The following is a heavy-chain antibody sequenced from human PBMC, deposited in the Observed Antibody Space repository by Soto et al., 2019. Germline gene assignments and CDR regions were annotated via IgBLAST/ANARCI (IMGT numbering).Heavy chain of an antibody. CDR2: IYYSGST. D-gene: IGHD3-9*01. J-gene: IGHJ5*02. Sequence: SETLSLTCTVSGGSVSSGSYYWSWIRQPPGKGLEWIGYIYYSGSTNYNPSLKSRVTISVDTSKNQFPLKLSSVTAADTAVYYCARSYYDILTGYYNNWFDPWGQGTLVTVSS. CDR1: GGSVSSGSYY. V-gene: IGHV4-61*01. CDR3: ARSYYDILTGYYNNWFDP.